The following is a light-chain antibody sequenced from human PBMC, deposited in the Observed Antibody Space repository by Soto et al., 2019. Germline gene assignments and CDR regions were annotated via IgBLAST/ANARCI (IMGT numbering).Light chain of an antibody. CDR2: DAS. V-gene: IGKV3-11*01. CDR1: QSVRSS. J-gene: IGKJ3*01. CDR3: QQRSNWPPEVT. Sequence: EIVMTQSPVTLSVSPGERATLSCRASQSVRSSLAWYQQKPGQAPRLLIYDASNRATGIPARFSGSGSGTDFTLTISSLEPEDFAVYYCQQRSNWPPEVTFGPGTKVDIK.